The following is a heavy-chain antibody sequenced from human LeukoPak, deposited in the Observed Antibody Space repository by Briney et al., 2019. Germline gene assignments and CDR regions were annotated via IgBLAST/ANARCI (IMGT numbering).Heavy chain of an antibody. CDR1: GFTFSTYK. D-gene: IGHD6-19*01. CDR2: IRKKANSYST. V-gene: IGHV3-72*01. Sequence: GRSLRLSCAASGFTFSTYKMSWVRQAPGKGLEWVGRIRKKANSYSTQYAASVKGRFTISRDDSKNSLYLQMNSLRTEDTAVYYCARVDDAVAVDYWGQGTLVTVSS. J-gene: IGHJ4*02. CDR3: ARVDDAVAVDY.